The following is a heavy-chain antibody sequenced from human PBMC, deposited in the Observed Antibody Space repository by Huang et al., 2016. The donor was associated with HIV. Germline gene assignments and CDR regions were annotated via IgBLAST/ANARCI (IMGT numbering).Heavy chain of an antibody. D-gene: IGHD6-19*01. Sequence: EVQLVESGGGLVQPGGSLRLSCAASGFTFSSYWMHWVRQAPGKGLVWVSRIKSDGSIPSYAYSVKGRFTISRDNAKNTLYLQMNSLRAEDTAVYYCARDSQQWLVEDYWGQGTLVTVSS. V-gene: IGHV3-74*01. CDR1: GFTFSSYW. CDR3: ARDSQQWLVEDY. CDR2: IKSDGSIP. J-gene: IGHJ4*02.